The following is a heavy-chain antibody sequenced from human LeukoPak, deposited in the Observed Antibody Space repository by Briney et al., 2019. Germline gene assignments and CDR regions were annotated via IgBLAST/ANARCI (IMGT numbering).Heavy chain of an antibody. Sequence: SVKVSCKASGGTFSSYAISWVRQAPGQGLEWMGGIIPIFGTANYAQKFQGRVTITADEPTSTAYMELSSLRSEDTAVYYCAREYYYGSGDGNIWGQGTMVTVSS. CDR3: AREYYYGSGDGNI. V-gene: IGHV1-69*01. CDR1: GGTFSSYA. CDR2: IIPIFGTA. J-gene: IGHJ3*02. D-gene: IGHD3-10*01.